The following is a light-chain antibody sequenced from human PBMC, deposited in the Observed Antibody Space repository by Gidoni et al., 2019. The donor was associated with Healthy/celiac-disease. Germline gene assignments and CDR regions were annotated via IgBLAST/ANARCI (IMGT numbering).Light chain of an antibody. V-gene: IGKV4-1*01. CDR3: QSRLT. CDR2: WAS. CDR1: QSVLSSSNNTHY. J-gene: IGKJ4*01. Sequence: DVVMTQYSDSLAVSLGERATINCKSSQSVLSSSNNTHYLHWYQQTAGQPPTLLFYWASTRESGVPDRFSGGGSGTDFTLTISSLQAEDVAVYYCQSRLTFGGGTKVEIK.